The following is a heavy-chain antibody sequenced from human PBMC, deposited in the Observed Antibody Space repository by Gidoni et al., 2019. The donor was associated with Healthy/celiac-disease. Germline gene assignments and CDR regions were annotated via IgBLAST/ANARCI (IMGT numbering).Heavy chain of an antibody. CDR1: GFTFSSNG. CDR2: IWYDGSNK. V-gene: IGHV3-33*01. D-gene: IGHD3-22*01. J-gene: IGHJ5*02. CDR3: ARDTGYYYDSSGPDP. Sequence: QVQLVESGGGVVQPGRSLRLSCAASGFTFSSNGMHWVRQAPGRGLGWVAVIWYDGSNKYYADSVKGRFTISRDNSKNTLYLQMNSLRAEDTAVYYCARDTGYYYDSSGPDPWGQGTLVTVSS.